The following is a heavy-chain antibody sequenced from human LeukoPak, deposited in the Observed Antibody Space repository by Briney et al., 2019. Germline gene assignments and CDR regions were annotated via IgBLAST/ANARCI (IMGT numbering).Heavy chain of an antibody. D-gene: IGHD3-10*01. V-gene: IGHV1-69*13. J-gene: IGHJ6*03. CDR2: IIPIFGTA. Sequence: ASVKVSCKASGGTFSSYAISWVRQAPGQGLEWMGGIIPIFGTANYAQKFQGRVTITADESTSTAYMELSSLRSEDTAVYYCARTNYGSGSINQQSRSYYMDVWGKGTTVTISS. CDR1: GGTFSSYA. CDR3: ARTNYGSGSINQQSRSYYMDV.